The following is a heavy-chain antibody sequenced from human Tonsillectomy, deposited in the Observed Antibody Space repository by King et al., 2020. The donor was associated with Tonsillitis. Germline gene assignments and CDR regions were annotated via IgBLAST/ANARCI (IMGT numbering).Heavy chain of an antibody. CDR3: ARRAGYDSSGYSVAEYFQH. Sequence: QLQESGPGLVKPSETLSLTCTVSGGPISISNSYWGWIRQPPGKGLGWIGGIYYSGSTYSNPSLRCRVTISVDTSKNQFSLKLGSVTAADTAVYYCARRAGYDSSGYSVAEYFQHWGQGTLVTVSS. V-gene: IGHV4-39*01. CDR2: IYYSGST. J-gene: IGHJ1*01. D-gene: IGHD3-22*01. CDR1: GGPISISNSY.